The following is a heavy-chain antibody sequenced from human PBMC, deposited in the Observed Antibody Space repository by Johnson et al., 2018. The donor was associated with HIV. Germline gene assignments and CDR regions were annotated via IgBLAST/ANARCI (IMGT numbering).Heavy chain of an antibody. D-gene: IGHD1-26*01. CDR1: GFTVSSNY. V-gene: IGHV3-30*18. J-gene: IGHJ3*02. Sequence: QVQLVESGGGLIQPGGSLRLSCAASGFTVSSNYMSWVRQAPGRGLEWVAVISYDGSNKYSADSVKGRFTISRDNSKNTLYLQMNSLRAEDTAVYYCAKDGRVGATLMSTGDDAFDIWGQGTMVTVSS. CDR3: AKDGRVGATLMSTGDDAFDI. CDR2: ISYDGSNK.